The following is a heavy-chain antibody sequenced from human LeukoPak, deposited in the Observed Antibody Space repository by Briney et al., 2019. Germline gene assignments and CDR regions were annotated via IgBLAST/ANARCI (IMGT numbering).Heavy chain of an antibody. D-gene: IGHD6-19*01. Sequence: KASETLSLTCTVSGGSISSSSYYWGWIRQPPGKGLEWIGSIYYSGSTYYNPSHKSRVTISVDTSENQFSLKLSSATAADTAVYYCARQDQLGVAVAGWGQGTLVTVSS. CDR2: IYYSGST. CDR3: ARQDQLGVAVAG. CDR1: GGSISSSSYY. V-gene: IGHV4-39*01. J-gene: IGHJ4*02.